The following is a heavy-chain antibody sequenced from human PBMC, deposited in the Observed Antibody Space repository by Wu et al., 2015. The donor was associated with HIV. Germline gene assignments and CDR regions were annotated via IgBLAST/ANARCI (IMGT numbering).Heavy chain of an antibody. CDR2: MNPNSGNT. CDR1: GYTFTSYD. Sequence: QVQLVQSGAEVKKPGASVKVSCKASGYTFTSYDINWVRQATGQGLEWMGWMNPNSGNTGYAQKFQGRVTITRNTSISTAYMELSSLRSEDTAVYYCARGRTADYYDSSGYYDDAFDIWGQGDNGHRLF. CDR3: ARGRTADYYDSSGYYDDAFDI. J-gene: IGHJ3*02. D-gene: IGHD3-22*01. V-gene: IGHV1-8*03.